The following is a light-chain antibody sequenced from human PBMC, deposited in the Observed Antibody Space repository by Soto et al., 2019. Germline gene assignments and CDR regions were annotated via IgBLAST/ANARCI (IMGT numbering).Light chain of an antibody. CDR1: QSVGFTF. V-gene: IGKV3-20*01. CDR3: HQYGNSPPT. Sequence: EIVLTQSPGTLSLSPGERATLSCRASQSVGFTFITWYQQIPGQAPRLLIYAASSQASGIPDRFSGSGSGTDFTLTISRLEPEDFAVYYCHQYGNSPPTFGGGTKVEIK. J-gene: IGKJ4*01. CDR2: AAS.